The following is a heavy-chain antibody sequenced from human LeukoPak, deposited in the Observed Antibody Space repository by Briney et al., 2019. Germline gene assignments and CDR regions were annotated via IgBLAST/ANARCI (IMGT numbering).Heavy chain of an antibody. CDR3: ARDGRNYYDSSGYYRGYHYFDY. CDR2: ISSSANTI. CDR1: GFTFSSYE. D-gene: IGHD3-22*01. Sequence: QPGGSLRLSCAASGFTFSSYEMNWVRQAPGKGLGWVSYISSSANTITYADSVKGRFTISRDNAKNSLYLQMNSLRAEDTAVYYCARDGRNYYDSSGYYRGYHYFDYWGQGTLVTVSS. J-gene: IGHJ4*02. V-gene: IGHV3-48*03.